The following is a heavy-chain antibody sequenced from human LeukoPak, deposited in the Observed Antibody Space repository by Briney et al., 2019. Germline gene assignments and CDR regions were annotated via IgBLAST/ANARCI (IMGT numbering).Heavy chain of an antibody. CDR2: IYYSGST. V-gene: IGHV4-30-4*07. Sequence: SETLSLTCAVSGGSISSGGYSWSWIRQPPGKGLEWIGYIYYSGSTYYNPSLKSRVTISVDTSKNQFSLKPSSVTAADTAVYYCARGRWLRGRAFDIWGQGTMVTVSS. CDR3: ARGRWLRGRAFDI. CDR1: GGSISSGGYS. J-gene: IGHJ3*02. D-gene: IGHD3-22*01.